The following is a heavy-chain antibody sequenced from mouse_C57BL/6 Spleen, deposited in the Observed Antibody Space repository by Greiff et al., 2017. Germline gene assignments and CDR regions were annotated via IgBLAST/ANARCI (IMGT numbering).Heavy chain of an antibody. J-gene: IGHJ4*01. CDR2: IYPGDGDT. CDR1: GYAFSSYC. CDR3: ARKGYYGSSYAMDY. D-gene: IGHD1-1*01. V-gene: IGHV1-80*01. Sequence: VQLQESGAELVKPGASVKISCKASGYAFSSYCMYWVKQRPGKGLEWIGQIYPGDGDTNYNGKFKGKATLTADKSSSTAYLQLISLTSEEAAVDFCARKGYYGSSYAMDYWGQGTSVTVSS.